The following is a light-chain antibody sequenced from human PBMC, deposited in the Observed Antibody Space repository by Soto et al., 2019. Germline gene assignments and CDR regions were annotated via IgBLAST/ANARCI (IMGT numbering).Light chain of an antibody. CDR3: QQDYNLPLT. V-gene: IGKV3D-7*01. CDR2: GAS. Sequence: PGERVTLSCRASQSVSSSSLTWYQQKPGQAPRLLIYGASTRATSIPARFSGSGSGTDFTLTISSLQPEDFAVYYCQQDYNLPLTFGGGTKVESK. J-gene: IGKJ4*01. CDR1: QSVSSSS.